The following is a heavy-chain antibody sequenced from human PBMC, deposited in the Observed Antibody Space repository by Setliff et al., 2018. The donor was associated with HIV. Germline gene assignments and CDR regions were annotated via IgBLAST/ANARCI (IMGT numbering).Heavy chain of an antibody. V-gene: IGHV1-2*06. CDR2: IHPNTGST. J-gene: IGHJ4*02. CDR3: ARDYCSSTTCEDYFDY. CDR1: GYTFTAYY. D-gene: IGHD2-2*01. Sequence: ASVKVSCKTSGYTFTAYYIYWVRQAPGHGLELMGRIHPNTGSTNYLQEFQGRVTITRDTSISTAFMDLSRLRSDDTAVYYCARDYCSSTTCEDYFDYWGQGTLVTVSS.